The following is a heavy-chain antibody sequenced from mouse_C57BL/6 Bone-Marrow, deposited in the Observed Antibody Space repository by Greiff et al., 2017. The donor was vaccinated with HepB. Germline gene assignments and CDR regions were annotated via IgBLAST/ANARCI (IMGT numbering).Heavy chain of an antibody. Sequence: EVHLVESGGGLVKPGGSLKLSCAASGFTFSDYGMHWVRQAPEKGLEWVAYISSGSSTIYYADTVKGRFTISRDNAKNTLFLQMTSLRAEDTAMYYCANMITTGYYYAMDYWGQGTSVTVSS. J-gene: IGHJ4*01. CDR1: GFTFSDYG. CDR3: ANMITTGYYYAMDY. V-gene: IGHV5-17*01. CDR2: ISSGSSTI. D-gene: IGHD2-4*01.